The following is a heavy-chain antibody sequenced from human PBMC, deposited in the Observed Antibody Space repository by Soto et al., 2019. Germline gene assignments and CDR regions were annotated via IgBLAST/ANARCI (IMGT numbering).Heavy chain of an antibody. CDR1: GYSFTNYW. D-gene: IGHD2-15*01. CDR2: IYPGDSDT. Sequence: HGESLKISCKGPGYSFTNYWIGWVRQMPGKGLEWMGIIYPGDSDTRYSPSFQGQVTISADKSISTAYLQWSSLKASDTAMYYCARHLVPGGSCYGCHYYGMDVRGQGTTVTVSS. J-gene: IGHJ6*02. V-gene: IGHV5-51*01. CDR3: ARHLVPGGSCYGCHYYGMDV.